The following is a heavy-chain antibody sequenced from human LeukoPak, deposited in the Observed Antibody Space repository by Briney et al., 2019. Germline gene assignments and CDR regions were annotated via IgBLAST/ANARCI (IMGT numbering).Heavy chain of an antibody. CDR2: INPNSGGT. D-gene: IGHD3-3*01. CDR1: GYTFTGYY. V-gene: IGHV1-2*02. Sequence: ASVTVSCKASGYTFTGYYMHWVRQAPGQGLEWMGWINPNSGGTNYAQKFQGRVTMTRDTSISTAYMELSRLRSDDTAVYYCARVKGYYDFWSGYYGDVWGQGTTVTVSS. CDR3: ARVKGYYDFWSGYYGDV. J-gene: IGHJ6*02.